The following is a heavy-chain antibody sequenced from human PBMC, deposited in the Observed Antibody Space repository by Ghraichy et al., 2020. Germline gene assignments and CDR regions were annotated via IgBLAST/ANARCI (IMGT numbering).Heavy chain of an antibody. CDR3: ARRNYETTGYFFDP. CDR1: GGSISSFY. D-gene: IGHD3-9*01. J-gene: IGHJ5*02. V-gene: IGHV4-59*01. CDR2: IFYSGNT. Sequence: SETLSLTCTVSGGSISSFYWSWIRQPPGKGREWIGYIFYSGNTKYNPSLKSRVNMSVDTSKNRFSLTLTSVTAADTGIYFCARRNYETTGYFFDPWGHGILVTVSS.